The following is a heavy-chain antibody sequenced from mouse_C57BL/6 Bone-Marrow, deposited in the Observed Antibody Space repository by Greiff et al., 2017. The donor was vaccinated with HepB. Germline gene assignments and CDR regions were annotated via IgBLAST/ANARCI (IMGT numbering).Heavy chain of an antibody. V-gene: IGHV1-26*01. D-gene: IGHD2-3*01. CDR2: INPNNGGT. Sequence: EVQLQQSGPELVKPGASVKISCKASGYTFTDYYMNWVKQSHGKSLEWIGDINPNNGGTSYNQKFKGKATLTVDKSSSTAYIELRSLTSEDSAVYYCARWGDGYFLDYWGQGTTLTVSS. CDR1: GYTFTDYY. CDR3: ARWGDGYFLDY. J-gene: IGHJ2*01.